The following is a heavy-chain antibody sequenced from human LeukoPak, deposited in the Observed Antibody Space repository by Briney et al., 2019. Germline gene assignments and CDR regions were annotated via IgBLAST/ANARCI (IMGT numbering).Heavy chain of an antibody. CDR3: AREVDYDSGSFDY. D-gene: IGHD3-10*01. J-gene: IGHJ4*02. Sequence: GGSLRLSCAASGFTFSSYWMSWVRQAPGKGLERVANIKQDGSEKYYVDSVKGRFTISRDNAKNSLYLQMNSLRAEDTAVYYCAREVDYDSGSFDYWGQGTLVTVSS. V-gene: IGHV3-7*05. CDR2: IKQDGSEK. CDR1: GFTFSSYW.